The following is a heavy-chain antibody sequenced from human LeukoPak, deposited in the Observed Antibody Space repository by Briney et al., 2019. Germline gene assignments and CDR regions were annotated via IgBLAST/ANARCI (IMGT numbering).Heavy chain of an antibody. D-gene: IGHD5-12*01. Sequence: ASVKVSCKASGGTFSSYAISWVRQAPGQGLEWMGGIIPIFGTANYAQKFQGRVTITTDESTSTAYMELSSLRSEDTAVYYCARDRPGGYSGLPWGQGTLVTVSS. J-gene: IGHJ5*02. CDR1: GGTFSSYA. V-gene: IGHV1-69*05. CDR2: IIPIFGTA. CDR3: ARDRPGGYSGLP.